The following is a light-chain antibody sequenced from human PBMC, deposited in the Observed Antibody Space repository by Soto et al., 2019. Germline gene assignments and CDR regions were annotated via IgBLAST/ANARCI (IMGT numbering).Light chain of an antibody. CDR3: QQLDSYPYT. CDR2: AAS. V-gene: IGKV1-9*01. Sequence: DIQLTQSPSFLSASVGDRVTITCRASRGISSYLAWFQQIPGKPPKLVIYAASTLQPGVPSRFSGGRSGTEFTLTISSLQPEDFATYYCQQLDSYPYTFGQGTKLEIK. J-gene: IGKJ2*01. CDR1: RGISSY.